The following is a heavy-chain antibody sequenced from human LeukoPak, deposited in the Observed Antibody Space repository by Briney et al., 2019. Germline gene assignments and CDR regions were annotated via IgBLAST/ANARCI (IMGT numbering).Heavy chain of an antibody. Sequence: SETLSLTCAVYGGSFSGYYWSWIRQPPGKGLEWIAEINHSGSTNYNPSLKSRVTISVDTSKNQFSLKLSSVTAADTAVYYCARRSRRGQSGPYYGSGSYKNGAFDIWGQGTMVTVSS. D-gene: IGHD3-10*01. CDR1: GGSFSGYY. V-gene: IGHV4-34*01. CDR3: ARRSRRGQSGPYYGSGSYKNGAFDI. CDR2: INHSGST. J-gene: IGHJ3*02.